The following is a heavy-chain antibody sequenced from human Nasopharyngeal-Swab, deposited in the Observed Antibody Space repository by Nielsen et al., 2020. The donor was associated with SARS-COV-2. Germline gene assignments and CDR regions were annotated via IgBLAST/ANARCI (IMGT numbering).Heavy chain of an antibody. J-gene: IGHJ6*02. V-gene: IGHV1-3*01. Sequence: ASVKVSCKASGYTFTSYAMHWVRQAPGQRLDWMGWINAGNGNTKYSQKFQGRVTITRDTSASTAYMELSSLRSEDTAVYYCARVEAGYSSGGPYYYYGMDVWGQGTTVTVSS. D-gene: IGHD6-19*01. CDR1: GYTFTSYA. CDR3: ARVEAGYSSGGPYYYYGMDV. CDR2: INAGNGNT.